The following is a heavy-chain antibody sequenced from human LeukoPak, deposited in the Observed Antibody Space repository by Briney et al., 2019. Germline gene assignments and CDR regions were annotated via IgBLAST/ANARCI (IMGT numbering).Heavy chain of an antibody. J-gene: IGHJ4*02. V-gene: IGHV4-34*01. CDR2: INHSGST. CDR3: ASTYGSGSALLGY. D-gene: IGHD3-10*01. Sequence: PSETLSLTCAVYGGSFSGYYWSWIRQPPGKGPEWIGEINHSGSTNYNPSLKSRVTISVDTSKNQFSLKLSSVTAADTAVYYCASTYGSGSALLGYWGQGTLVTVSS. CDR1: GGSFSGYY.